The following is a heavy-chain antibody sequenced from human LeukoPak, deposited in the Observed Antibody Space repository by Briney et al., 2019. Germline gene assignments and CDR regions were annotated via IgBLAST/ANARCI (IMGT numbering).Heavy chain of an antibody. CDR2: IYYSGST. J-gene: IGHJ1*01. CDR1: GGSISSGGYY. D-gene: IGHD2-21*02. V-gene: IGHV4-31*03. CDR3: ARAPPVYCCGDCYKPEYFQH. Sequence: PSETLSLTCTVSGGSISSGGYYWSWIRQRPGKGLEWIGYIYYSGSTYYNPSLKSRVTISVDTSKNQFSLKLGSVTAADTAVYYCARAPPVYCCGDCYKPEYFQHWGQGTLVTVSS.